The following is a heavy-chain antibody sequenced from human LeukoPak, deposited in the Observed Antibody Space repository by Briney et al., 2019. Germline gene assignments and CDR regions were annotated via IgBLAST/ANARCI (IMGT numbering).Heavy chain of an antibody. CDR3: ARLNVLNNSVLHHFDR. J-gene: IGHJ4*02. Sequence: PSETLSLTCTVSGGSISDYYSSWIRQPPGRGLEWIAYINYSGNTNYNPSLKSRVTISVDTSKNHFSLKLNSVTAADTAVYYCARLNVLNNSVLHHFDRCGRGTLVTVSS. V-gene: IGHV4-59*08. D-gene: IGHD1/OR15-1a*01. CDR2: INYSGNT. CDR1: GGSISDYY.